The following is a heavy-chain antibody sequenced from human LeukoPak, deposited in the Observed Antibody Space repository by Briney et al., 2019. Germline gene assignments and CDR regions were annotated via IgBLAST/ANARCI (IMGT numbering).Heavy chain of an antibody. V-gene: IGHV1-69*06. CDR1: GGTFSSYA. Sequence: ASVKVPCKASGGTFSSYAISWVRQAPGQGLEWMGGIIPIFGTANYAQKFQGRVTITADKSTSTAYMELSSLRSEDTAVYYCARDRGGGLDYYYYMDVWGKGTTVAVSS. CDR2: IIPIFGTA. D-gene: IGHD3/OR15-3a*01. J-gene: IGHJ6*03. CDR3: ARDRGGGLDYYYYMDV.